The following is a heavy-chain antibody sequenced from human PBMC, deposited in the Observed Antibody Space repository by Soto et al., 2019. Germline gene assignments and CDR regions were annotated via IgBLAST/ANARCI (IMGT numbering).Heavy chain of an antibody. J-gene: IGHJ6*02. Sequence: SETLSLTCAVYGGSFSGYYWSCIRQPPGKGLEWIGEINHSRSTNYNPSLKSRVTISVDTSKNQFSLKLSSVTAADTAVYYCARASVAGRKYSYYGMDVWGQGTTVT. V-gene: IGHV4-34*01. CDR2: INHSRST. D-gene: IGHD6-19*01. CDR1: GGSFSGYY. CDR3: ARASVAGRKYSYYGMDV.